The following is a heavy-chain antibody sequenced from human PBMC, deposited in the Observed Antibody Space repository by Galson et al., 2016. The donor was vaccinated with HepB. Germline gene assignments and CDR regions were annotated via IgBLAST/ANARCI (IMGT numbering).Heavy chain of an antibody. CDR2: IKKHGSEI. J-gene: IGHJ4*02. V-gene: IGHV3-7*03. CDR1: GFIFNTDW. D-gene: IGHD2-2*03. Sequence: SLRLSCAAAGFIFNTDWMSWVRQAPGKVLEWVAMIKKHGSEIYYVDSVKGRFTISRDNVRNSLHPQMDSVRVEDTAVYYCAALDAPLLRTAYWGQGTLVTVSS. CDR3: AALDAPLLRTAY.